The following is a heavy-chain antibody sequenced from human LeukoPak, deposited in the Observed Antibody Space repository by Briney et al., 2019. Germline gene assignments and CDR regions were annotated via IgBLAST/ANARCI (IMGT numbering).Heavy chain of an antibody. CDR3: ARDFDAAAMYYYYGMDV. CDR1: GYTFTTYG. V-gene: IGHV1-18*04. J-gene: IGHJ6*04. D-gene: IGHD2-2*01. Sequence: ASVKVSCKASGYTFTTYGISWVRQAPGQGLEWMGWICPYNGNTNYAQKLQGRVTMTTDTSTSTAYMELRSLRSDDTAVYYCARDFDAAAMYYYYGMDVWGKGTTVTVSS. CDR2: ICPYNGNT.